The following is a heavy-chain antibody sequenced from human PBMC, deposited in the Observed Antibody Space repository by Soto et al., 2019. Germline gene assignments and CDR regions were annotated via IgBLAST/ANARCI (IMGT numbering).Heavy chain of an antibody. CDR3: ARDDSSGRRDY. CDR2: IIPIFGTA. V-gene: IGHV1-69*13. Sequence: PRSSGKVSLKAPGGTFSCHAISWVRQAPGQGLEWMGEIIPIFGTAHYAQKFQGRVTITADESTSTAYMELSSLRSEDTAVYYCARDDSSGRRDYWGQGTLVTV. CDR1: GGTFSCHA. J-gene: IGHJ4*02. D-gene: IGHD6-25*01.